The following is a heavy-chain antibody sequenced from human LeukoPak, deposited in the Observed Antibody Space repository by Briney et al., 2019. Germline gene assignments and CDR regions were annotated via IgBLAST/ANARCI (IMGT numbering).Heavy chain of an antibody. CDR3: ASVISRERRQQLVEGRYYYYMDV. CDR2: IYYSGST. D-gene: IGHD6-13*01. V-gene: IGHV4-39*07. J-gene: IGHJ6*03. CDR1: GGSISSSSYY. Sequence: PSETLSLICPVSGGSISSSSYYWGWIRQPPGKGLEWIGSIYYSGSTYYNPSLKSRVTISVDTSKNQFSLKLSSVTAADTAVYYCASVISRERRQQLVEGRYYYYMDVWGKGTTVTVFS.